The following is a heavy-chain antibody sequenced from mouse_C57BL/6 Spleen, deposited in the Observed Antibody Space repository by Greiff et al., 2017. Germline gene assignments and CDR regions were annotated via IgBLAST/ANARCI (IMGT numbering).Heavy chain of an antibody. CDR2: ISYDGSN. V-gene: IGHV3-6*01. Sequence: EVQLVESGPGLVKPSQSLSLTCSVTGYSITSGYYWNWIRQFPGNKLEWMGYISYDGSNNYNPSLKNRISITRDTSKNQFFLKLNAVTTEDTATYYCASDAGSGAMDYWGQGTSVTVSS. D-gene: IGHD4-1*01. CDR1: GYSITSGYY. CDR3: ASDAGSGAMDY. J-gene: IGHJ4*01.